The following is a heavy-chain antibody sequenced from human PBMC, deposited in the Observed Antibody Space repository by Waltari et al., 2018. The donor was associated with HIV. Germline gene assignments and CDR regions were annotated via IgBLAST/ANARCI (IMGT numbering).Heavy chain of an antibody. Sequence: QVQLQESGPGLVKPSETLSLTCTVSGGSISSYYWRWTRQPPGKGLEWIGYIYYSGSTNYNPSLKSRVTISVDTSKNQFSLKLSSVTAADTAVYYCARGKLERDYYYGMDVWGHGTTVTVSS. D-gene: IGHD1-1*01. J-gene: IGHJ6*02. CDR3: ARGKLERDYYYGMDV. CDR1: GGSISSYY. V-gene: IGHV4-59*01. CDR2: IYYSGST.